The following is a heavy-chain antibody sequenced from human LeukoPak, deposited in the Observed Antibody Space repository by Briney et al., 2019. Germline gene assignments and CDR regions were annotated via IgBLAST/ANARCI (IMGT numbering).Heavy chain of an antibody. D-gene: IGHD3-10*01. CDR2: IYYSGST. CDR1: GGSISSYY. V-gene: IGHV4-59*01. J-gene: IGHJ5*02. Sequence: PSETLSLTCTVSGGSISSYYWSWIRQPPGKGLEWIGYIYYSGSTNYNPPLKSRVTISVDTSKNQFSLKLSSVTAADTAVYYCARGTERWSITMVRGVPNWFDPWGQGTLVTVSS. CDR3: ARGTERWSITMVRGVPNWFDP.